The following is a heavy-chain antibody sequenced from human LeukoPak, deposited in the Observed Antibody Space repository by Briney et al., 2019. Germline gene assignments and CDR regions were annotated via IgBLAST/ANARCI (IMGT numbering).Heavy chain of an antibody. V-gene: IGHV3-30*18. Sequence: PGRSLRLSCAASGFPFSTYAMHWVRQVPGKGLEWVAVISYDGSHKYYPDSVKGRFTISRDNSKNTLYLQMSSLRPGDTAIYYCAKDRDTISIYYFYGMDVWGQGTTVTVSS. CDR2: ISYDGSHK. CDR3: AKDRDTISIYYFYGMDV. J-gene: IGHJ6*02. CDR1: GFPFSTYA. D-gene: IGHD5-18*01.